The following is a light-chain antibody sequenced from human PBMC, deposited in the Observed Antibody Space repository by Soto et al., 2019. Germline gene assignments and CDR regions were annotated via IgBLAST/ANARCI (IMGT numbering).Light chain of an antibody. V-gene: IGKV3D-15*01. CDR3: QQYNNWWT. Sequence: EIVMTQSPATLSVSPGERATLSCRASQSAGSNLAWYQQKPGQAPRLLIYGASTRATGIPARFSGSGSGTEFTLTINSLQSEDFAVYFCQQYNNWWTFGQGTKVEIK. CDR1: QSAGSN. CDR2: GAS. J-gene: IGKJ1*01.